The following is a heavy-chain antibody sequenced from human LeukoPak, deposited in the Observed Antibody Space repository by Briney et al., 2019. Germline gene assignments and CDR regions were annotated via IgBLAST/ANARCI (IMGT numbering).Heavy chain of an antibody. CDR2: IYYSGST. CDR3: GRESLTGSGSHGYFDY. CDR1: GASISSGGYY. Sequence: PSETLSLTCTVSGASISSGGYYWSWIRQHPGKGLEWIGDIYYSGSTYYNPSLKSRLIMSVDTSKNQFSLKLSSVTAADTAVYYCGRESLTGSGSHGYFDYWGQGTLVTVSS. D-gene: IGHD3-10*01. V-gene: IGHV4-31*03. J-gene: IGHJ4*02.